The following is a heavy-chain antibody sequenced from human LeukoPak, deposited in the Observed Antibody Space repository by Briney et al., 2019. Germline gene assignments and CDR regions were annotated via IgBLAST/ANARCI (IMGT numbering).Heavy chain of an antibody. CDR3: ARHVRKRGIAVAGTPGWFDP. J-gene: IGHJ5*02. CDR2: INHSGST. V-gene: IGHV4-34*01. CDR1: GGSFSGYY. D-gene: IGHD6-19*01. Sequence: SETLSLTCAVHGGSFSGYYWSWIRQPPGKGLEWSGEINHSGSTNYNPSLKSRVTMSVDTSKNQFSLKLSSVTAADTAVYYCARHVRKRGIAVAGTPGWFDPWGQGTLVTVSS.